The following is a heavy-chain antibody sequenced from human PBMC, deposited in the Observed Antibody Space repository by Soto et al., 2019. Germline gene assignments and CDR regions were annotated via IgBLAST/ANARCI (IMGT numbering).Heavy chain of an antibody. CDR3: ARVVDCGGDCDQYYFDY. CDR2: IIPSFGTA. D-gene: IGHD2-21*02. Sequence: QVQLVQSGAEVKKPGSSVKVSCKASGGTFSSYAISWVRQAPGHGLEWMGGIIPSFGTANYAQKFQGRVTITADESTSTAYMELSSLRSEDTVVYYCARVVDCGGDCDQYYFDYWGQGTLVTVSS. J-gene: IGHJ4*02. CDR1: GGTFSSYA. V-gene: IGHV1-69*01.